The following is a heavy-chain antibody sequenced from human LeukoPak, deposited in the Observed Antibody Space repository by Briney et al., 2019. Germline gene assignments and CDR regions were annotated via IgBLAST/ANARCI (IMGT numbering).Heavy chain of an antibody. CDR2: ISYDGSNK. J-gene: IGHJ6*02. CDR3: ARGGPHGYCSSTSCYILGGTFGYYYYGMDV. CDR1: GFTFSSYA. V-gene: IGHV3-30-3*01. D-gene: IGHD2-2*02. Sequence: GRSLRLSCAASGFTFSSYAMHWVRQAPGKGLEWVAVISYDGSNKYYADSVKGRFTISRDNSKNTLYLQMNSLRAEDTAVYYCARGGPHGYCSSTSCYILGGTFGYYYYGMDVWGQGTTVTVSS.